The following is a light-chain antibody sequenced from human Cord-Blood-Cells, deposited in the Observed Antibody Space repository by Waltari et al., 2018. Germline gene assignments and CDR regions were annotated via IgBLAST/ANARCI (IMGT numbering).Light chain of an antibody. CDR2: DAS. J-gene: IGKJ4*01. Sequence: EIVLTQSTATLSLSPGERATLSCRASQSVSSYLAWYQQKPGQAPRLLIYDASNRATGIPARFCGSGSGTDFTLTISSLEPEDFAVYYCQQRSNWALTFGGGTKVEIK. CDR3: QQRSNWALT. V-gene: IGKV3-11*01. CDR1: QSVSSY.